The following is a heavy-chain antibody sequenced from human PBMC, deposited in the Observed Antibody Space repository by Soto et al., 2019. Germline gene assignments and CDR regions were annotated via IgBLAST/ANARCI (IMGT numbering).Heavy chain of an antibody. CDR3: ARSRSRSYYFYRMDV. CDR2: IIPIFATA. Sequence: QVQLVQSGVEMKKPGSSVKVSCKASGGAFSNYAISWVRQAPGQGLEWMGAIIPIFATADYAQQFQGRVTITADESTSTAYVELTSLRSEDTAVYYCARSRSRSYYFYRMDVWGQGTTVTVSS. V-gene: IGHV1-69*12. CDR1: GGAFSNYA. D-gene: IGHD6-13*01. J-gene: IGHJ6*02.